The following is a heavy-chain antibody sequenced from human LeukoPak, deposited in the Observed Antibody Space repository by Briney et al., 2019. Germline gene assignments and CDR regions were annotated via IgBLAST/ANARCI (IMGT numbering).Heavy chain of an antibody. J-gene: IGHJ6*03. CDR2: IIPIFGTA. D-gene: IGHD3-3*01. CDR3: ARGGEVTIFGVVTDYYYYYMDV. Sequence: ASVKVSCKASGGTFSSYAISWVRQAPGQGLEWMGGIIPIFGTANYAQKFQGRVTITTDESTSTAYMELSSLRSEDTAVYYCARGGEVTIFGVVTDYYYYYMDVWGKGTTVTVSS. CDR1: GGTFSSYA. V-gene: IGHV1-69*05.